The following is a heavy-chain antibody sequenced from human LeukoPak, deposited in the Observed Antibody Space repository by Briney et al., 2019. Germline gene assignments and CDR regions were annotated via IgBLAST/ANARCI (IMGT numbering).Heavy chain of an antibody. Sequence: AASVKVSCKASGYTFAIYGISWVRQAPGQGLEWMAWISPYDGDTNYAQNFEGRVTMTTETSTSTAYMELRSLRPDDTAIYYCARDYCTRGGDCYKEDLFDPWGQGTLVTVSS. V-gene: IGHV1-18*01. CDR2: ISPYDGDT. D-gene: IGHD2-21*02. CDR3: ARDYCTRGGDCYKEDLFDP. J-gene: IGHJ5*02. CDR1: GYTFAIYG.